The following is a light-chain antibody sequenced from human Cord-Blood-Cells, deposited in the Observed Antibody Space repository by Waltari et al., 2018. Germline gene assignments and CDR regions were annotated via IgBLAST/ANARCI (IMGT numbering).Light chain of an antibody. CDR2: DAS. V-gene: IGKV1-5*01. CDR3: QQHNSYICT. J-gene: IGKJ3*01. Sequence: IQMTQSPSTLSASVGDRVTITCRASQSISSWLAWYQQKPGKAPKLLIYDASSLESGVPSRFSGSGSGTEFTLTISSLQPEDFATYYCQQHNSYICTFGPGTKVEIK. CDR1: QSISSW.